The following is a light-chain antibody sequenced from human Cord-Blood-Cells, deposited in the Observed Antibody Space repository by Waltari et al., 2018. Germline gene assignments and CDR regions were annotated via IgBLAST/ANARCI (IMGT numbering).Light chain of an antibody. J-gene: IGKJ1*01. CDR3: QQYNNWPRT. Sequence: EIVMTQSPATLSVSPGDIATLSCRASQSGSSNLAWYQQKPGQAPRLLIYGASTRATGIPARFSGSGSGTEFTLTISSLQSEDFAVYYCQQYNNWPRTFGQGTKVEIK. CDR2: GAS. V-gene: IGKV3-15*01. CDR1: QSGSSN.